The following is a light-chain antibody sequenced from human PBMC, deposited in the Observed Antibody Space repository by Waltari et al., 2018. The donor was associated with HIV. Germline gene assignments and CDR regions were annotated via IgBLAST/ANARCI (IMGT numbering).Light chain of an antibody. CDR3: SSVANSVTLSVL. CDR1: RSDIGYYNY. CDR2: EVS. J-gene: IGLJ3*02. Sequence: QFALTQPASVSGSPGQSITISCSGTRSDIGYYNYVSWYQQHPGTAPKLMIYEVSKRPSGISNRFSGSKSGNTASLTISALQAEDEADYFCSSVANSVTLSVLFGGGTKLTVL. V-gene: IGLV2-14*01.